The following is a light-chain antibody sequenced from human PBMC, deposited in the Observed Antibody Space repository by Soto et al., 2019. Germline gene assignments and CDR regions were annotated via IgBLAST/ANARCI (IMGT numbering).Light chain of an antibody. V-gene: IGKV3-15*01. CDR3: QQYESWPYT. J-gene: IGKJ2*01. Sequence: EIVMTQSPVTLSVSPGERATRSCRASQSVLSNLAWYQQKRGRAPRLLIYGASTRATGIPARFSVSGSGTEFTLTISSLQFDDFAVYYCQQYESWPYTFVQGTKLEIK. CDR2: GAS. CDR1: QSVLSN.